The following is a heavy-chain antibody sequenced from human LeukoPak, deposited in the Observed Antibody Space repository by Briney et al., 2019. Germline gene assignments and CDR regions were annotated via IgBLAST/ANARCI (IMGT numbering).Heavy chain of an antibody. D-gene: IGHD5-12*01. CDR2: IWYDGSNK. Sequence: GRSLRLSCAASGFTFSSYGMHWVRQAPGKGLEWVAVIWYDGSNKYYADSVKGRFTISRDNSKNTLYLQMSSLRAEDTAVYYCVKDRRSSGYGGFDYWGQGTLVIVSS. V-gene: IGHV3-33*06. CDR3: VKDRRSSGYGGFDY. J-gene: IGHJ4*02. CDR1: GFTFSSYG.